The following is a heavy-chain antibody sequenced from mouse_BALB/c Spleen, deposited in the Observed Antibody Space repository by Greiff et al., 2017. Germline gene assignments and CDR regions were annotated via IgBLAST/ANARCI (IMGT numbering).Heavy chain of an antibody. D-gene: IGHD2-1*01. J-gene: IGHJ2*01. V-gene: IGHV5-6-4*01. CDR3: ARDNYGNYFDY. CDR1: GFTFSSYT. Sequence: EVKVVESGGGLVKPGGSLKLSCAASGFTFSSYTMSWVRQTPEKRLEWVATISSGGSYTYYPDSVKGRFTISRDNAKNTLYLEMSSLRSEDTAMYYCARDNYGNYFDYWGQGTTLTVSS. CDR2: ISSGGSYT.